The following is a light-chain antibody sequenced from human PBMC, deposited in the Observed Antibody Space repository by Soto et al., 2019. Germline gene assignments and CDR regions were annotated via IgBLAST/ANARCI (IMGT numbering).Light chain of an antibody. CDR2: GAS. J-gene: IGKJ1*01. CDR3: QQYNNWWT. V-gene: IGKV3-15*01. Sequence: EIVMTQSPAPLSVSPGARATLSCRASQSVSSNLAWYQQKPGQAPSRLIYGASTRATGIPARFSGSGSGTEFTLTISRLQSGDFAVYYCQQYNNWWTFGQGTKVAIK. CDR1: QSVSSN.